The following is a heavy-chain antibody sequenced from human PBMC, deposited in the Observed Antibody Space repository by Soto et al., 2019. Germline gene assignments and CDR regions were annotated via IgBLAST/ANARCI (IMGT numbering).Heavy chain of an antibody. CDR3: AKDFLYRDSPYYYGMDV. V-gene: IGHV3-30*18. CDR2: ISYDGSNK. J-gene: IGHJ6*02. CDR1: GFTFSSYG. Sequence: QVQLVESGGGVVQPGRSLRLSCAASGFTFSSYGMHWVRQAPGKGLEWVAVISYDGSNKYYADSVKGRFTISRDNSKHTLYVHMNSLRAEDTAVYYCAKDFLYRDSPYYYGMDVWCQGNTVTVSS. D-gene: IGHD2-2*02.